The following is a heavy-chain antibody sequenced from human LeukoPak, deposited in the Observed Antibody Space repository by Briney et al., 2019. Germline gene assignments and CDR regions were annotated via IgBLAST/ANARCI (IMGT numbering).Heavy chain of an antibody. D-gene: IGHD3-22*01. J-gene: IGHJ4*02. V-gene: IGHV3-53*05. Sequence: GESLRLSCAASGFTVSYNYMSWVRQAPGKGLEWVSLIFADGTTHYADSVKGRLTISRDNSKNTLYLQMNSLRAEDTAVYYCARDDRSERDYYDSESYWGQGTLVTVSS. CDR3: ARDDRSERDYYDSESY. CDR1: GFTVSYNY. CDR2: IFADGTT.